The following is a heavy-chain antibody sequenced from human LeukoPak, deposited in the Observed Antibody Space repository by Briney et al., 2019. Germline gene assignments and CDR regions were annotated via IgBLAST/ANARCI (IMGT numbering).Heavy chain of an antibody. CDR1: GGSISSGDYY. V-gene: IGHV4-30-4*01. Sequence: SQTLSLTCTVSGGSISSGDYYWSWIRQPPGKGLEWIGYIYYSGSTYYNPSLKSRVTISVDTSKNQFSLKLSSVTAADTAVYYCARAGDSSGYRYYYYGMDVWGQGTTVTVSS. CDR2: IYYSGST. CDR3: ARAGDSSGYRYYYYGMDV. J-gene: IGHJ6*02. D-gene: IGHD3-22*01.